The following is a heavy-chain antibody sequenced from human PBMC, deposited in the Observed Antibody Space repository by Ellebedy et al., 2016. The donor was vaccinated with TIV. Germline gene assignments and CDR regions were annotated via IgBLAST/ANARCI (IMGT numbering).Heavy chain of an antibody. J-gene: IGHJ6*02. D-gene: IGHD7-27*01. Sequence: SETLSLTCTVSGGSISSSSYYWGWIRQPPGKALEWIATIYYSGSTYYNPSLKSRVTISVDTSRNQFSLKLSSVTAADTAVYYCARVGWGSYYYGMDVWGQGTTVTVSS. V-gene: IGHV4-39*01. CDR2: IYYSGST. CDR3: ARVGWGSYYYGMDV. CDR1: GGSISSSSYY.